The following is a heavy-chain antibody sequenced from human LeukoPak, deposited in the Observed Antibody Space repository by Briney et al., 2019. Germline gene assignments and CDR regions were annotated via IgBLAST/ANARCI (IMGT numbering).Heavy chain of an antibody. CDR2: IRSKANSYAT. D-gene: IGHD1-26*01. CDR1: GFTFSGSA. Sequence: GGSLKLSCAASGFTFSGSAMHWDRQASGKGLEWVGRIRSKANSYATAYAASVKGRFTISRDDSKNTAYLQMNSLKTEDTAVYYCTRQRRELPEFDYWGQGTLVTVSS. V-gene: IGHV3-73*01. CDR3: TRQRRELPEFDY. J-gene: IGHJ4*02.